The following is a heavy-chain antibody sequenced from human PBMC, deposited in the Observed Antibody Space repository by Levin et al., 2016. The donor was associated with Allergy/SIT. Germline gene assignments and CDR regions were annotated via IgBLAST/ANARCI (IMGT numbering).Heavy chain of an antibody. J-gene: IGHJ6*02. CDR2: IWYDGSNK. D-gene: IGHD3-9*01. CDR3: ARDGPYYDILTGYSLNYYYYGMDV. V-gene: IGHV3-33*01. CDR1: GFTFSSYG. Sequence: GESLKISCAASGFTFSSYGMHWVRQAPGKGLEWVAVIWYDGSNKYYADSVKGRFTISRDNSKNTLYLQMNSLRAEDTAVYYCARDGPYYDILTGYSLNYYYYGMDVWGQGTXVTVSS.